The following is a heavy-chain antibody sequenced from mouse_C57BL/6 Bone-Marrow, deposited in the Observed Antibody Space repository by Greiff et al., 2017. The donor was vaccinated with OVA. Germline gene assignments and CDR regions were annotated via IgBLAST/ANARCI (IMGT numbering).Heavy chain of an antibody. CDR1: GYTFTSYW. Sequence: QVQLQQPGAELVKPGASVKLSCKASGYTFTSYWMHWVKQRPGQGLEWIGMIHPNSGSTNYNEKFKSKATLTVDKSSSKAYMQLSSLTSEDSAVYYCARYYSNYVAWFAYWGQGTLVTVSA. CDR2: IHPNSGST. V-gene: IGHV1-64*01. D-gene: IGHD2-5*01. J-gene: IGHJ3*01. CDR3: ARYYSNYVAWFAY.